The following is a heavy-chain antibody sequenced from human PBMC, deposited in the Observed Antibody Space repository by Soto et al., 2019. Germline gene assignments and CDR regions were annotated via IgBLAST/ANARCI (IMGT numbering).Heavy chain of an antibody. Sequence: CTLSAGSISSGDYYCCWIRQPPGKDLEWIGYIYDCGSTYYSPSLKSRVTISGDTSKNQFSLKLSSVTAADTAVYYCAREAPETTYYYYGMDVWRQGTTVTVS. CDR1: AGSISSGDYY. CDR2: IYDCGST. CDR3: AREAPETTYYYYGMDV. J-gene: IGHJ6*02. V-gene: IGHV4-30-4*01. D-gene: IGHD4-17*01.